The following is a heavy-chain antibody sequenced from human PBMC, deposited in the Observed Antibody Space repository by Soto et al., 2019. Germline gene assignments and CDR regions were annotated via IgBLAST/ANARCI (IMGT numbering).Heavy chain of an antibody. CDR2: INPSGGST. CDR1: GYTFTTDY. J-gene: IGHJ6*02. V-gene: IGHV1-46*01. Sequence: ASVKVSCKASGYTFTTDYMHWVRQAPGQGLEWMGIINPSGGSTSYAQKFQGRVTMTRDTSTSTVYMELSSLRSEDTAVYYCARDLFVPAPGTISTRAAQYYGMDVWGQGTTVTVSS. D-gene: IGHD3-3*01. CDR3: ARDLFVPAPGTISTRAAQYYGMDV.